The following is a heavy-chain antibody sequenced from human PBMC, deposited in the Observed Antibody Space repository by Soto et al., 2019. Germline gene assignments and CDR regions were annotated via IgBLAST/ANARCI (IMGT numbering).Heavy chain of an antibody. V-gene: IGHV1-46*01. Sequence: GASVKVSCKASGYTFTSYYMHWVRQAPGQGLEWMGIINPSGGSTGYAQKFQGRVTMTRDTSRSTVYMELSSLRSEDTAVYYCARVGISEWFWFDPWGQGTLVTVSS. D-gene: IGHD3-3*01. CDR3: ARVGISEWFWFDP. CDR2: INPSGGST. J-gene: IGHJ5*02. CDR1: GYTFTSYY.